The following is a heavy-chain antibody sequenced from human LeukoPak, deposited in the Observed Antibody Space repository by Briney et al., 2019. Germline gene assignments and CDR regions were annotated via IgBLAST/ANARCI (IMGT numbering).Heavy chain of an antibody. CDR3: ARGWHSSGYYPATPYFDY. D-gene: IGHD3-22*01. V-gene: IGHV4-34*01. Sequence: PSETLSLTCAVYGGSFSGYYWSWIRQPPGKGLERIGEINHSGSTNYNPSLKSRVTISVDTSKNQFSLKLSSVTAADTAVYYCARGWHSSGYYPATPYFDYWGQGTLVTVSS. CDR2: INHSGST. CDR1: GGSFSGYY. J-gene: IGHJ4*02.